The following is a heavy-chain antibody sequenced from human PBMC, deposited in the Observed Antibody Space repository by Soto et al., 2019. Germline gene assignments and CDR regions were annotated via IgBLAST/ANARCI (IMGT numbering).Heavy chain of an antibody. J-gene: IGHJ1*01. D-gene: IGHD2-21*02. CDR3: AREVVVVTAIPALKYFQH. Sequence: ASVKVSCKASGYTFTSYYMHWVRQAPGQGLEWMGIINPSGGSTSYAQKFQGRITMTRDTSTSTVYMELSSLRSEDTAVYYCAREVVVVTAIPALKYFQHWGQGTLVTVSS. V-gene: IGHV1-46*03. CDR2: INPSGGST. CDR1: GYTFTSYY.